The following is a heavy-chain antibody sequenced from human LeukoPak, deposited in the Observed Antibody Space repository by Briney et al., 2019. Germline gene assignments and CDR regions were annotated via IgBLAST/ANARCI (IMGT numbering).Heavy chain of an antibody. Sequence: GGSLRLSCSASGFXFSSYAIHWVRQAPGKGQDYVSTISGNGGSTYYADSVKGRFTISRDNSKNTLYLQMSSLRAEDTAVYYCVKGSEGYSDSKSDYWGQGTLVTVSS. D-gene: IGHD3-22*01. CDR3: VKGSEGYSDSKSDY. V-gene: IGHV3-64D*09. CDR1: GFXFSSYA. CDR2: ISGNGGST. J-gene: IGHJ4*02.